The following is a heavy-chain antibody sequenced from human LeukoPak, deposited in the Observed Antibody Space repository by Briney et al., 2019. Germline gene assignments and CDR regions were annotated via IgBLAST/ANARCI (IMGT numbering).Heavy chain of an antibody. CDR1: GFTFSSYG. D-gene: IGHD6-13*01. V-gene: IGHV3-23*01. CDR3: AKDRYSSRLCYYFDY. Sequence: GGSLRLSCAASGFTFSSYGMSWVRQAPGKGLEWVSAISGSGGSTYYADSVKGRFTISRDNSKNTLYLQMNSLRAEDTAVYYCAKDRYSSRLCYYFDYWGQGTLVTVSS. J-gene: IGHJ4*02. CDR2: ISGSGGST.